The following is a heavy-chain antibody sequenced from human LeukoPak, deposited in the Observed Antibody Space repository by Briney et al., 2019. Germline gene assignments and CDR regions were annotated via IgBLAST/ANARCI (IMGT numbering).Heavy chain of an antibody. J-gene: IGHJ4*02. Sequence: GGSLRLSCAASGFTVSSNYMSWVRQAPGKGLVWVSVLYSGGTTYYADSVKGRFTISRDNSKNTLYLQMNSLRAEDTAVYYCARSSSGYLPFDYWGQGTLVTVSS. V-gene: IGHV3-66*01. CDR2: LYSGGTT. D-gene: IGHD3-22*01. CDR1: GFTVSSNY. CDR3: ARSSSGYLPFDY.